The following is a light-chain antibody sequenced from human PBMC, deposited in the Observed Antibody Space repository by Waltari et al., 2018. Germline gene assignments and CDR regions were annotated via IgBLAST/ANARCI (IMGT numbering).Light chain of an antibody. CDR1: QIVRTS. V-gene: IGKV1-39*01. CDR2: ATS. CDR3: QQSHTCPYT. J-gene: IGKJ2*01. Sequence: DNQMTQSPSSLSASVGDRVTITCRASQIVRTSLTWYQQKPGKAPKLLILATSHLQSGVPSRFSGGGYETDFTLTISSLQPEDCATYFCQQSHTCPYTFGQGTKLEIK.